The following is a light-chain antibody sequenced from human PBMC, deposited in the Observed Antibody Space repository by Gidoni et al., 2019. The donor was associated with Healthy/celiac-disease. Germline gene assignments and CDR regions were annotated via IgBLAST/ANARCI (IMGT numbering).Light chain of an antibody. Sequence: DIVMTQSPDSLVVSLGERATINCKSSQSVLYSSNNKNYLAWFQQKPGQPPKLLIYWASTREAGVPDRFSGSGSGTDFTLTISSLQAEDVAVYFCQQYYSTPPHTFGQGTKLEIK. V-gene: IGKV4-1*01. CDR2: WAS. CDR1: QSVLYSSNNKNY. CDR3: QQYYSTPPHT. J-gene: IGKJ2*01.